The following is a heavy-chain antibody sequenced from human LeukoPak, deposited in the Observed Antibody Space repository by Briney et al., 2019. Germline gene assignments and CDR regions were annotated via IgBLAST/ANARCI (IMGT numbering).Heavy chain of an antibody. Sequence: GGSLRLSCAASGFTFSNYAMSWVRQAPGTGLEWVSAISDSGISTYYADSVKGRFTISRDNSKNTLYLQMNSLRAEDTAVYYCAKGIGSSNAFDIWGQGTMVTVSS. CDR2: ISDSGIST. D-gene: IGHD1-26*01. CDR1: GFTFSNYA. V-gene: IGHV3-23*01. J-gene: IGHJ3*02. CDR3: AKGIGSSNAFDI.